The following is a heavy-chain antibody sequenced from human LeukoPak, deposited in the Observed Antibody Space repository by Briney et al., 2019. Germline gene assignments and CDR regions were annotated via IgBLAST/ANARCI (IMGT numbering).Heavy chain of an antibody. CDR3: AKDRVGATAA. V-gene: IGHV3-30*02. Sequence: GGSLRLSCAASGFSFTTYGMHWVRQAPGKGLEWVAVIWYDGNKKFYADSVKGRFAISRDISKNTLYLQMNSLRAEDTAVYYCAKDRVGATAAWGQGTLVTVSS. J-gene: IGHJ5*02. CDR2: IWYDGNKK. D-gene: IGHD1-26*01. CDR1: GFSFTTYG.